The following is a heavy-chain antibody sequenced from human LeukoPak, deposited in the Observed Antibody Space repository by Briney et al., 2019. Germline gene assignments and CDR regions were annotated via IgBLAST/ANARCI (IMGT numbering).Heavy chain of an antibody. CDR2: ISGSDAST. V-gene: IGHV3-23*01. CDR3: ARRGSEWNSYFYPMDV. J-gene: IGHJ6*02. D-gene: IGHD3-3*01. CDR1: GFTFRIYA. Sequence: GGSLRLSCAASGFTFRIYAMSWVRQAPGKGLEWVSGISGSDASTFYADSVMGRFTISRDNSMNTLYLQMNNVRAEDTAIYFCARRGSEWNSYFYPMDVWGQGTTVTVSS.